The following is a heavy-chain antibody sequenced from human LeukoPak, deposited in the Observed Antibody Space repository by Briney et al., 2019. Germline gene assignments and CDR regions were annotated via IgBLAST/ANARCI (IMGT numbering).Heavy chain of an antibody. J-gene: IGHJ4*02. CDR2: IYYSGST. D-gene: IGHD6-19*01. CDR1: GGSISSGGYY. Sequence: SETLSLTCTVSGGSISSGGYYWSWIRQPPGKGLEWIGYIYYSGSTNYNPSLKSRVTISVDTSKNQFSLKLSSVTAADTAVYYCARVGQWLDSFDYWGQGTLVTVSS. CDR3: ARVGQWLDSFDY. V-gene: IGHV4-61*08.